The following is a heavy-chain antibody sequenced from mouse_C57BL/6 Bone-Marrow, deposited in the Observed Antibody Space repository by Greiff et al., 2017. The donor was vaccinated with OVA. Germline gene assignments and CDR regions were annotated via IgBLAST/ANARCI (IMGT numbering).Heavy chain of an antibody. D-gene: IGHD3-3*01. J-gene: IGHJ3*01. CDR2: ISSGGSYT. V-gene: IGHV5-6*01. CDR1: EFTLSGYG. Sequence: EVKLQESGGDLVKPGGSRKLSCAASEFTLSGYGMSWVRRTPDKRLEWVATISSGGSYTYYPDSVKGRFTISRDNAKNTLYLQMSSLKSEDTAMYYCARQGTRGQGTLVTVSA. CDR3: ARQGT.